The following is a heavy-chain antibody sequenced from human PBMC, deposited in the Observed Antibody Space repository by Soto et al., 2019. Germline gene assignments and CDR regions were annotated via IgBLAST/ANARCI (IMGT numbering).Heavy chain of an antibody. CDR3: ARVTDVDTADYYYGMDV. Sequence: QVQLVESGGGVVQPGRSLRLSCAASGFTFSSYAMHWVRQAPGKGLEWVAVISYDGSNQYYADSVKGRFTISRDNSKNTLYLQMNSLRAEDTAVYYCARVTDVDTADYYYGMDVWGQGTTVTVSS. J-gene: IGHJ6*02. CDR2: ISYDGSNQ. CDR1: GFTFSSYA. V-gene: IGHV3-30-3*01. D-gene: IGHD5-18*01.